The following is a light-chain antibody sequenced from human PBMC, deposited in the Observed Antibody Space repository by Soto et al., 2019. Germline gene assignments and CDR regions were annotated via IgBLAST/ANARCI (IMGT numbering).Light chain of an antibody. Sequence: QSALTQPASVSGSPGQSITISSTGTSSDVGGYNYVSWYQRHPGKAPKLMIYDVSNRPSGVSNRFSGSKSGNTASLTISGLQAEDEADYHCSSYTSTSIVFGTGTKLTVL. CDR2: DVS. CDR3: SSYTSTSIV. J-gene: IGLJ1*01. V-gene: IGLV2-14*01. CDR1: SSDVGGYNY.